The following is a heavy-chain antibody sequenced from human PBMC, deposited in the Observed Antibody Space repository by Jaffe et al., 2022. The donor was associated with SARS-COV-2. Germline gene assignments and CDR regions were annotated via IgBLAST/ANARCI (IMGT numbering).Heavy chain of an antibody. Sequence: EVQLVESGGLVVQPGGSLRLSCAASGFTFNNYAMHWVRQAPGKGLEWVSLISWDGNYIYYADSVKGRFTISRDNSKNSLYLQMSSLRTEDTALYYCTKARDILTGSITPDFDYWGLGTLVTVSS. V-gene: IGHV3-43D*03. CDR3: TKARDILTGSITPDFDY. D-gene: IGHD3-9*01. CDR1: GFTFNNYA. J-gene: IGHJ4*02. CDR2: ISWDGNYI.